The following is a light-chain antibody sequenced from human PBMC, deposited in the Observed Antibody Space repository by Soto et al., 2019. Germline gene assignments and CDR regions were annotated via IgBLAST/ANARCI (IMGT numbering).Light chain of an antibody. J-gene: IGKJ1*01. CDR3: HQYGGSPQT. CDR1: QSVSKY. V-gene: IGKV3-20*01. Sequence: EIVLTQSPGHLAMSPGEGATPSCRASQSVSKYLAWYQQKPGQAPSLLIYGASSSATGIPDSFSGSGSRTDFTLTISRLEPEDFAVYYCHQYGGSPQTFGQGTKVAIK. CDR2: GAS.